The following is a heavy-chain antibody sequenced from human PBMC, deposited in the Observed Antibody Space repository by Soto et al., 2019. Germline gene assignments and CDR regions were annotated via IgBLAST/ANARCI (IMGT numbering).Heavy chain of an antibody. J-gene: IGHJ4*02. Sequence: QITLTESGPTVVKPTQTLTLTCPLSGFSLSTSEEGEGWIRQPPGTGMEWLALIYCDEDKRFSPYLKSRRTIPKGISKNQLGLTITTMDPVDTGTYYCAHRFDWYYLDYGGQGTLGTVSS. D-gene: IGHD3-9*01. CDR3: AHRFDWYYLDY. CDR2: IYCDEDK. V-gene: IGHV2-5*02. CDR1: GFSLSTSEEG.